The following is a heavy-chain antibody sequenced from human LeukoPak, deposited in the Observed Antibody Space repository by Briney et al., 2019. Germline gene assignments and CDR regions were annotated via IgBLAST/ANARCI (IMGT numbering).Heavy chain of an antibody. J-gene: IGHJ4*02. Sequence: GASLRLSCAASGFMFSNSAMSWVRQAPGEGLEWVSAITKGGDSTEYADSVKGRFTISRDNSKNTLFLQMNSLRDEDTAVYYCAKETWGPDDYWGQGTLVTVSS. CDR2: ITKGGDST. D-gene: IGHD1-14*01. CDR3: AKETWGPDDY. CDR1: GFMFSNSA. V-gene: IGHV3-23*01.